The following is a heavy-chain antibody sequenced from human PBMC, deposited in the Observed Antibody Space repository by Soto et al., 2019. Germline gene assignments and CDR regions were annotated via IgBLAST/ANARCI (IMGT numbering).Heavy chain of an antibody. CDR2: VYYSGST. CDR1: GGSISTYY. CDR3: ARELGGRDFDY. V-gene: IGHV4-59*01. D-gene: IGHD3-16*01. Sequence: QVQLQESGPGLVKPSETLSLTCTVSGGSISTYYWSWIRQSPGQGLEWIGYVYYSGSTNYNPSLKGRVTISVDTAKNQFSLYLSSVTAADTAVYYCARELGGRDFDYWGQGTLVTVSS. J-gene: IGHJ4*02.